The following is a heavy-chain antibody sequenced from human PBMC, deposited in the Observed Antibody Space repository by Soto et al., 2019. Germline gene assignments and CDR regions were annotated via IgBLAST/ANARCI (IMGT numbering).Heavy chain of an antibody. CDR2: INPNSGGT. J-gene: IGHJ4*02. D-gene: IGHD5-12*01. Sequence: ASVKVSCKASGYTFTGYYMHWVRQAPGQGLEWMGWINPNSGGTNYAQKFQGRVTMTRDTSISTAYMELSRLRSDDTAVYYCARPVEMATISRSYLFYWGQGTLVTVSS. CDR1: GYTFTGYY. CDR3: ARPVEMATISRSYLFY. V-gene: IGHV1-2*02.